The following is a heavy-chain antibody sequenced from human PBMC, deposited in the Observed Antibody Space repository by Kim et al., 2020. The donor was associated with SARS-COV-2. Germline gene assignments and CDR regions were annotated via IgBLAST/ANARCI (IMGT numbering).Heavy chain of an antibody. D-gene: IGHD1-26*01. Sequence: GGSLRLSCAASGFTFSSYSMNWVRQAPGKGLEWVSYISSSSSTIYYADSVKGRFTISRDNAKNSLYLQMNSLRDEDTAVYYCARVYPQIVGATGYFDYWGQGTLVTVSS. CDR2: ISSSSSTI. CDR3: ARVYPQIVGATGYFDY. J-gene: IGHJ4*02. V-gene: IGHV3-48*02. CDR1: GFTFSSYS.